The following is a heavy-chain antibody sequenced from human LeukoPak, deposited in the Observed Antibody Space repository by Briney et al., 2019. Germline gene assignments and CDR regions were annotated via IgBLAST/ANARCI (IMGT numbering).Heavy chain of an antibody. Sequence: SVTVSCKASVCTFNTCAVSWVRQAAGQEREWIDGLIPIFGTTNYAQKFQGRVTITADKSTSTAYMELSSLRSEDTAVYYCARSIIPTRTHYYYYYMDVWGKGTTVTVSS. D-gene: IGHD6-6*01. J-gene: IGHJ6*03. V-gene: IGHV1-69*06. CDR2: LIPIFGTT. CDR3: ARSIIPTRTHYYYYYMDV. CDR1: VCTFNTCA.